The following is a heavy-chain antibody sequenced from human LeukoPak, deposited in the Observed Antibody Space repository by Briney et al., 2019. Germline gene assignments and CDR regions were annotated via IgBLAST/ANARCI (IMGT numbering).Heavy chain of an antibody. J-gene: IGHJ3*02. CDR2: INHSGGST. V-gene: IGHV1-46*01. CDR1: GYTFTSYY. Sequence: ASVKVSCKASGYTFTSYYMHWVRQAPGQGLEWMGIINHSGGSTSYAQKFQGRVTMTRDTSTSTVYMEPSSLRSEDTAVYYCARTDDSSGYYDAFDIWGQGTMVTVSS. D-gene: IGHD3-22*01. CDR3: ARTDDSSGYYDAFDI.